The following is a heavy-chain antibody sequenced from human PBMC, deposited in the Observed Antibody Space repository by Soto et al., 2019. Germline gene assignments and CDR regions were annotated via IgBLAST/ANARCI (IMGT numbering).Heavy chain of an antibody. CDR1: GYRFTSYW. CDR2: IYPGDSDT. D-gene: IGHD3-9*01. Sequence: GESLKISCKGSGYRFTSYWIGWVRQMPGKGLEWMGIIYPGDSDTRYSPSFRGQVTISADKSIDTAYLQWDSLKASDTAVYYCARDWASSLPLSYFDYWGQGTLVTVSS. V-gene: IGHV5-51*01. CDR3: ARDWASSLPLSYFDY. J-gene: IGHJ4*02.